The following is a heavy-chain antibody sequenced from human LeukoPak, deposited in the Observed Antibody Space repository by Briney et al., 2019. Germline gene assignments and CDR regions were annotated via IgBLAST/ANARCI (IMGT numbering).Heavy chain of an antibody. D-gene: IGHD2-2*02. CDR3: ARAPQSHCSSTSCYITFFDY. CDR2: IYHSGST. J-gene: IGHJ4*02. Sequence: ASQTLSLTCTVSGGSISSGGYYWSWIRQPPGKGLEWIGYIYHSGSTYYNPSLKSRVTISVDTSKNQFSLKLSSVTAADTAVYYCARAPQSHCSSTSCYITFFDYWGQGTLVTVSS. V-gene: IGHV4-30-2*01. CDR1: GGSISSGGYY.